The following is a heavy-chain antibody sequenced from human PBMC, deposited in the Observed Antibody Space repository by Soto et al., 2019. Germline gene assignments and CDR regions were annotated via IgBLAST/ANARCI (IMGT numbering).Heavy chain of an antibody. CDR3: ARRWGIYVDF. J-gene: IGHJ4*02. CDR1: GGSISSYY. CDR2: IYYSGST. Sequence: QVQLQESGPGLVKPSETLSLTCTVSGGSISSYYWSWIRQPPGKGLEWIGYIYYSGSTDYDPSLKSLVTISVDTSKNQFSLKLSSVTSANTAVYFCARRWGIYVDFWGQGTLVTVSS. V-gene: IGHV4-59*01. D-gene: IGHD7-27*01.